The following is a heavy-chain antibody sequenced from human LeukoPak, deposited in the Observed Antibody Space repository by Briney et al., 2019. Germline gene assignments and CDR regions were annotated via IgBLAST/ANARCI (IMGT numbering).Heavy chain of an antibody. Sequence: SENVSCKASGFTFTNSAMQWVRQARGHRLEWVGWIVVASGNTKYAQKFQERVTITRDMSTSTAYMELSSLRPEDTAVYYCAAAPIEMQQRGFDYWGQGTLVTVSS. J-gene: IGHJ4*02. CDR3: AAAPIEMQQRGFDY. CDR1: GFTFTNSA. V-gene: IGHV1-58*02. D-gene: IGHD5-24*01. CDR2: IVVASGNT.